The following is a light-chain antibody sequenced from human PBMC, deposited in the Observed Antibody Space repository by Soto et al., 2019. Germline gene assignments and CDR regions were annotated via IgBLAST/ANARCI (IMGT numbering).Light chain of an antibody. CDR3: SSYSSSTTDVL. CDR2: EVS. V-gene: IGLV2-14*01. J-gene: IGLJ2*01. CDR1: SSDIGTYKY. Sequence: QSALTQPASVSGSLGQSITISCTGTSSDIGTYKYVSWYQQHPGKAPKLMIYEVSDRPSGVSDRFSGSKSGNTASLTISGLQAEDVADYYCSSYSSSTTDVLFGGGTKLTVL.